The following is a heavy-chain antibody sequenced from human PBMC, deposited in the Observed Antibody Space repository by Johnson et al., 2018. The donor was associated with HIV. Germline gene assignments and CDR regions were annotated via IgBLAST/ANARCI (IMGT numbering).Heavy chain of an antibody. CDR2: ISRNSGSI. V-gene: IGHV3-9*01. CDR3: AKRGHGYAAFDI. Sequence: VQLVESGGGVVQPGRSLRLSCAASGFTFDDYAMHWVRQAPGKGLEWVSGISRNSGSIGYADSVKGRFTISRDNAKNSLYLQMNSLRAEDTALYYCAKRGHGYAAFDIWGQGTMVTVSS. D-gene: IGHD2-15*01. J-gene: IGHJ3*02. CDR1: GFTFDDYA.